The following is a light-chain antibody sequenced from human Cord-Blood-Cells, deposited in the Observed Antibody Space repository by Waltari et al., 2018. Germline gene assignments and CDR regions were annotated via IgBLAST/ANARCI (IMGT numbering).Light chain of an antibody. Sequence: DIQMTQSPSSLSASVGDRVTINCRASQSISRYLNWYQQKPGKAPKLLIYAASSLQSGVPSRFSGSGSGTDFTLTISSLQPEDFATYYCQQSYSTPMYTFGQGTKLEIK. CDR3: QQSYSTPMYT. CDR1: QSISRY. V-gene: IGKV1-39*01. J-gene: IGKJ2*01. CDR2: AAS.